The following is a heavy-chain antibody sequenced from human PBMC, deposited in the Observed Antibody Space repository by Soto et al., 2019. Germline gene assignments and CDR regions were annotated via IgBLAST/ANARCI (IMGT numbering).Heavy chain of an antibody. CDR1: GDSISNSRFY. J-gene: IGHJ5*02. CDR3: ARDFFDSSDYTTNWFDP. D-gene: IGHD3-22*01. CDR2: IYHTGNA. V-gene: IGHV4-39*01. Sequence: HLQLQESGPGQVKSSETLSLTCSVSGDSISNSRFYWAWIRQPPGEGLEWIGSIYHTGNAYYTPSLKSRVTISVATSKNQFSLKLTSVTAAAAALYYCARDFFDSSDYTTNWFDPWGQGTLVTVSS.